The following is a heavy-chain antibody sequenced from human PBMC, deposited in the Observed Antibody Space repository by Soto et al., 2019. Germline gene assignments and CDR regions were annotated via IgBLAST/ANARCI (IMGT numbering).Heavy chain of an antibody. V-gene: IGHV4-34*01. Sequence: SETLSLTCAVYGGSFSGYYWSWIRQPPGKGLEWIGEINHSGSTNYNPSLKSRVTISVDTSKNQFPLKLSSVTAADTAVYYCARGIAALLMDVWGKGTTVTVSS. CDR3: ARGIAALLMDV. D-gene: IGHD6-6*01. J-gene: IGHJ6*03. CDR2: INHSGST. CDR1: GGSFSGYY.